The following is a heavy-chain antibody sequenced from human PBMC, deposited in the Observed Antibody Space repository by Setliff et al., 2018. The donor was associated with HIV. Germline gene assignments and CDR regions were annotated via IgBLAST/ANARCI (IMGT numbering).Heavy chain of an antibody. CDR2: INHSGRT. CDR1: GWSLSDSD. D-gene: IGHD2-15*01. CDR3: ARAFEGDCSGGSCHWFDS. Sequence: PSETLSLTCAVYGWSLSDSDWGWIRQTPRKGLEWIGEINHSGRTNYNPSLKSRVIISRDTSKNQFSLRLTSTSVADTGFYYCARAFEGDCSGGSCHWFDSWGQGTQVTVSS. V-gene: IGHV4-34*01. J-gene: IGHJ5*01.